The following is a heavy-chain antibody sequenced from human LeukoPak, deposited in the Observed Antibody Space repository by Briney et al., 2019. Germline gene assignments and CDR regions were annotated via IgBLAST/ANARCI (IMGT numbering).Heavy chain of an antibody. D-gene: IGHD4-17*01. V-gene: IGHV4-39*07. CDR2: IYYSGKT. Sequence: SGTLSLTCTVSGGSIGRSSYYWGWIPQPPGKGLEWIGNIYYSGKTDYNPSLKSRVTISVDTSKNQFSLKLSSVTAADTAVYYCARDTVTTSGLAWFDPWGQGTLVTVSS. CDR1: GGSIGRSSYY. CDR3: ARDTVTTSGLAWFDP. J-gene: IGHJ5*02.